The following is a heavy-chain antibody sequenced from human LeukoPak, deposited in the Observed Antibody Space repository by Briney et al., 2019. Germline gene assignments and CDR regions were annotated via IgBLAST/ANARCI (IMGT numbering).Heavy chain of an antibody. Sequence: ASVKVSCKASGYTFTGYYMHWVRQAPGQGLEWMGWINPNSGGTNYAQKFQGRVTMTRDTSISTAYMELSRLRSDDTAVYYCARTIFWSGHPYFDYWGQGTLVTVSS. V-gene: IGHV1-2*02. D-gene: IGHD3-3*01. J-gene: IGHJ4*02. CDR1: GYTFTGYY. CDR2: INPNSGGT. CDR3: ARTIFWSGHPYFDY.